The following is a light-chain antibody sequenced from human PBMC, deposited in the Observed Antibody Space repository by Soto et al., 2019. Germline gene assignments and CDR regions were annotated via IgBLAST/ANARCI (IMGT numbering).Light chain of an antibody. CDR3: QQYCSSPVT. CDR2: VAS. V-gene: IGKV3-20*01. Sequence: EIVLTQSPGTLSLSPGERATLSCRASQSVNNNYLAWYQQKPGQAPRLLIYVASSRATGIPDRFSGSGSGKDFTLTISRLEPEDFAVYYCQQYCSSPVTFGGGTKVEIK. CDR1: QSVNNNY. J-gene: IGKJ4*01.